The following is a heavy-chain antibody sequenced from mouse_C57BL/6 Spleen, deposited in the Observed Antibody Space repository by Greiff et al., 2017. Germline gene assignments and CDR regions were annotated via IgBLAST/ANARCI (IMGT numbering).Heavy chain of an antibody. J-gene: IGHJ1*03. D-gene: IGHD1-2*01. CDR2: IYPGDGDT. CDR3: ARSGDYYGRYFDV. Sequence: VHLVESGPELVKPGASVKISCKASGYAFSSSWMNWVKQRPGKGLEWIGRIYPGDGDTNYNGKFKGKATLTADKSSSTAYMQLSSLTSEDSAVYFCARSGDYYGRYFDVWGTGTTVTVSS. CDR1: GYAFSSSW. V-gene: IGHV1-82*01.